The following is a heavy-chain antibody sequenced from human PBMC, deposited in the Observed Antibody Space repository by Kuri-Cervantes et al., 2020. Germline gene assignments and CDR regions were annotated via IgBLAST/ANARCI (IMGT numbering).Heavy chain of an antibody. J-gene: IGHJ4*02. V-gene: IGHV3-74*01. Sequence: GESLKISCAASGFTFSSYWMHWVRQAPGKGLVWVSRINSDGSSTSYADSVRGRFTISRDNAKNTLYLQMNSLRAEDTAVYYCAHGGNSDYWGQGTLVTVSS. CDR3: AHGGNSDY. CDR2: INSDGSST. CDR1: GFTFSSYW. D-gene: IGHD2-15*01.